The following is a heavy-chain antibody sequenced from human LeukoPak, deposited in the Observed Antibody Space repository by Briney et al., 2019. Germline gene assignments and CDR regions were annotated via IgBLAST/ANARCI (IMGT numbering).Heavy chain of an antibody. CDR2: IDGDGSTK. CDR1: RFTFSSSW. J-gene: IGHJ3*02. V-gene: IGHV3-7*01. Sequence: GGSLRLSCAASRFTFSSSWTAWVRQAPGKGLEWVSNIDGDGSTKNYVDSVKGRFTVSRDNAKNSLYLQMNSLKDEDTAVYYCARDRAYSTFDIWGQGTMVTVSS. CDR3: ARDRAYSTFDI. D-gene: IGHD6-13*01.